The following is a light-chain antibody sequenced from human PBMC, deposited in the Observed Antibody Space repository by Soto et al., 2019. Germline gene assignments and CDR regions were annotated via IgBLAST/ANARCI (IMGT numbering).Light chain of an antibody. CDR2: GAS. Sequence: DIDLTQSPATLSLSPGERVTLSCRASQTVHSSFVAWYQQKPGQAPRLLIYGASTRATGVPDRFSGSGSGTDFTLTISSLEPEDFAVYFCQHYGRSSWTFGQGTKGEI. J-gene: IGKJ1*01. CDR3: QHYGRSSWT. V-gene: IGKV3-20*01. CDR1: QTVHSSF.